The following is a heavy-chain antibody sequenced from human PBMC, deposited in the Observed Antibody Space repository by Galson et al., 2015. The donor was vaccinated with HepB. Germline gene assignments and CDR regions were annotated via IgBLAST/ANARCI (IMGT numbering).Heavy chain of an antibody. J-gene: IGHJ4*02. D-gene: IGHD6-19*01. CDR1: GFTFSGSA. Sequence: SLRLSCAASGFTFSGSAMHWVRQASGKGLEWIGRIRSKANSYATAYAASVKGRFTISRDNSKNTLYLQVNIVRAEDTAVYYCARKSGWYGRPIDYWGQGTLVTVSS. CDR2: IRSKANSYAT. CDR3: ARKSGWYGRPIDY. V-gene: IGHV3-73*01.